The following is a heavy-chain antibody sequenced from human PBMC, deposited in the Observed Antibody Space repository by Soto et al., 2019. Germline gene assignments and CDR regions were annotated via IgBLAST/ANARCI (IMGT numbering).Heavy chain of an antibody. D-gene: IGHD3-10*01. CDR3: ARDPYYYGSGSYYPYYYYGMDV. J-gene: IGHJ6*02. CDR2: IYYSGST. CDR1: GGSISSGGYY. Sequence: QVQLQESGPGLVKPSQTLSLTCTVSGGSISSGGYYWSWIRQHPGKGLEWIGYIYYSGSTYYNPSLKSRVTISVDTSKNQFSLKLSSVTAADTAAYYCARDPYYYGSGSYYPYYYYGMDVWGQGTTVTVSS. V-gene: IGHV4-31*03.